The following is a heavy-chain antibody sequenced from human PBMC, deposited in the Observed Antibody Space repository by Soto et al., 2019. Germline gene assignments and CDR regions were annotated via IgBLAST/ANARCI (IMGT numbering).Heavy chain of an antibody. CDR1: GGSFSGYY. D-gene: IGHD2-15*01. CDR2: INHSGST. CDR3: AGFRRYYYMAV. V-gene: IGHV4-34*01. Sequence: PSETLSLTCAVYGGSFSGYYWSWIRQPPGKGLEWIGEINHSGSTNYNPSLKSRVTISVDTSKNQFSLKLSSVTAADTAVYYCAGFRRYYYMAVWGKGTTVTVSS. J-gene: IGHJ6*03.